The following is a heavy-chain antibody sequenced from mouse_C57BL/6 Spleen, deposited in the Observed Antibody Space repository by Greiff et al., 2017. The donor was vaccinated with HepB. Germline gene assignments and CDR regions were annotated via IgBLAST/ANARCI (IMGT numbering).Heavy chain of an antibody. CDR3: ARLNYGSSLFDY. D-gene: IGHD1-1*01. V-gene: IGHV5-17*01. Sequence: EVKLVESGGGLVKPGGSLKLSCAASGFTFSDYGMHWVRQAPEKGLEWVTYISSDSSGIYYADTVKGRFTISRDNAKNTLFLQMTSLRSEDTAIYYCARLNYGSSLFDYWGQGTTLTVSS. J-gene: IGHJ2*01. CDR1: GFTFSDYG. CDR2: ISSDSSGI.